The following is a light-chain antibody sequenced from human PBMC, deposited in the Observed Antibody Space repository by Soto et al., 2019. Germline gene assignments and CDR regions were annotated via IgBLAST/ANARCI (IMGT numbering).Light chain of an antibody. CDR2: GAS. V-gene: IGKV1-5*01. CDR3: LQHNSYPWT. CDR1: QSISNW. Sequence: DIQITQSPSTLPASVGGRVTITCRASQSISNWLAWYQQKPGKPPKVLIYGASNLQSGVPPRFSGSGSGTEFTLTISSLQPEDFATYYCLQHNSYPWTFGQGTKVDIK. J-gene: IGKJ1*01.